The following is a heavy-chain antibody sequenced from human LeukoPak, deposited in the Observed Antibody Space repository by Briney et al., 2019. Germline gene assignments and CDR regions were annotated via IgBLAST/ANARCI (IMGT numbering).Heavy chain of an antibody. V-gene: IGHV4-39*01. J-gene: IGHJ4*02. D-gene: IGHD4-17*01. CDR1: GGSISSSSYY. CDR3: ARGTTVTGSGY. Sequence: SETLSLTCTVSGGSISSSSYYWGWIRQPPGKGLEWIGSIYHSGSTYYNPSPKSRVTISVDASKNQFSLKLSSVTAADTAVYYCARGTTVTGSGYWGQGTLVTVSS. CDR2: IYHSGST.